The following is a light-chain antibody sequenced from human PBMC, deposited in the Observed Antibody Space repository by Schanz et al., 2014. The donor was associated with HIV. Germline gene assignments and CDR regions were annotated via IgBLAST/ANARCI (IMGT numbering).Light chain of an antibody. CDR1: SSDVGAYDY. Sequence: QSALNQPRSVSGSPGQSVTIFCTGTSSDVGAYDYVSWYQQHPGKAPKLMILDVSQRPSGVPDRFSGSKSGNTASLTISGLQAEDEADYYCSSYTSISTPIYVFGTGTKLTVL. V-gene: IGLV2-11*01. CDR3: SSYTSISTPIYV. J-gene: IGLJ1*01. CDR2: DVS.